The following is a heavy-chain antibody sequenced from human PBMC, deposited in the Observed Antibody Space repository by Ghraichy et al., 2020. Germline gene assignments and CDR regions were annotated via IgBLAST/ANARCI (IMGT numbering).Heavy chain of an antibody. J-gene: IGHJ4*02. CDR3: ARGGAGILWWQDLDY. V-gene: IGHV3-74*01. D-gene: IGHD2-21*01. CDR1: GFTFSSYW. CDR2: INSDGSST. Sequence: GGSLRLSCAASGFTFSSYWMHWVRQAPGKGLVWVSRINSDGSSTSYADSVKGRFTISRDNAKNTLYLQMNSLRAEDTAVYYCARGGAGILWWQDLDYWGQGTLVTVSS.